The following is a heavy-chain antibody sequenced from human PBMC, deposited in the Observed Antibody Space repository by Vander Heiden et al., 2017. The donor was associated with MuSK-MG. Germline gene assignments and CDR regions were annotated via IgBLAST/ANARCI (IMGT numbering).Heavy chain of an antibody. D-gene: IGHD3-10*01. V-gene: IGHV1-69*01. Sequence: QVQLVQSGAEVKKPGSSVKVSCKASGGTFSSYAISWVRQAPGQGLEWMGGIIPIFGTANYAQKFQGRVTITADESTSTAYMELSSLRSEDTAVYYCARDLRPRGYGSRSYKFDYWGQGTLVTVSS. J-gene: IGHJ4*02. CDR3: ARDLRPRGYGSRSYKFDY. CDR2: IIPIFGTA. CDR1: GGTFSSYA.